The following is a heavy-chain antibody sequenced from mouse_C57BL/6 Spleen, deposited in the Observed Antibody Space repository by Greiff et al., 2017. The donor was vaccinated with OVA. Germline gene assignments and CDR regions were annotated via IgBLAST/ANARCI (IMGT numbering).Heavy chain of an antibody. V-gene: IGHV10-1*01. CDR2: IRSKSNNYAT. Sequence: DVMLVESGGGLVQPKGSLKLSCAASGFSFNTYAMNWVRQAPGKGLEWVARIRSKSNNYATYYADSVKDRFTISRDDSESMLYLQMNNLKTEDTAMYYCVRQGYSNYEDAMDYWGQGTSVTVSS. CDR3: VRQGYSNYEDAMDY. CDR1: GFSFNTYA. D-gene: IGHD2-5*01. J-gene: IGHJ4*01.